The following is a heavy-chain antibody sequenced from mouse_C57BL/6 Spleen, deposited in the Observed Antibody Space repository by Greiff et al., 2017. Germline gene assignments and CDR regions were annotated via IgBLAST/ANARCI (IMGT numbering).Heavy chain of an antibody. J-gene: IGHJ1*03. D-gene: IGHD2-10*01. V-gene: IGHV6-6*01. CDR2: IRNKANNHAT. Sequence: EVKLVESGGGLVQPGGSMKLSCAASGFTFSDAWMDWVRQSPEQGLEWVAEIRNKANNHATYYAASVKGRFTISRDDSKSSVYLQMNGLRAEDTGIDYCTRAYYHWYFDVWGTGTTVTVSA. CDR3: TRAYYHWYFDV. CDR1: GFTFSDAW.